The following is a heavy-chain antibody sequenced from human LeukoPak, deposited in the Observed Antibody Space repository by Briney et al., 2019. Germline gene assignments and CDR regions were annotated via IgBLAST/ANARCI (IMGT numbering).Heavy chain of an antibody. D-gene: IGHD2-2*01. J-gene: IGHJ3*02. CDR2: ISGSGGST. CDR3: AKGPPSTYCSSTSCRNYDAFDI. V-gene: IGHV3-23*01. CDR1: GFTFSSYE. Sequence: GGSLRLSCAASGFTFSSYEMNWVRQAPGKGLEWVSAISGSGGSTYYADSVKGRFTISRDNSKNTLYLQMNSLRAEDTAVYYCAKGPPSTYCSSTSCRNYDAFDIWGQGTMVTVSS.